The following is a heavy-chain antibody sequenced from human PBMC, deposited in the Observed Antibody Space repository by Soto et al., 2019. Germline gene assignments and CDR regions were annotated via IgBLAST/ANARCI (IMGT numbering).Heavy chain of an antibody. V-gene: IGHV4-39*01. J-gene: IGHJ4*02. D-gene: IGHD6-19*01. CDR3: TDMLGQWLPRD. CDR2: IYYTGAA. CDR1: GGSISGSSYY. Sequence: SETLSLTCTGSGGSISGSSYYWGWIRQPPGKGLEWIGTIYYTGAAYYNPSLQSRVTISVDTSRNQFSMKLNSVTAADTAAYYCTDMLGQWLPRDWGQGTVVT.